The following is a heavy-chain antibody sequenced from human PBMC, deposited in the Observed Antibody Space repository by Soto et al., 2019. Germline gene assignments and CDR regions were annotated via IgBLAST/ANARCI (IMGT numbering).Heavy chain of an antibody. Sequence: GGSLRLSCAASGFTFSSYSMHWVRQAPGKGLEWVSSIGTRSDIYYADSVKGRFTISRDNAKNSLSPQMNSMTAEDTAVYYCAREETAWPLAYGLDVWGQGTTVTVSS. CDR3: AREETAWPLAYGLDV. CDR1: GFTFSSYS. D-gene: IGHD2-21*02. J-gene: IGHJ6*02. V-gene: IGHV3-21*01. CDR2: IGTRSDI.